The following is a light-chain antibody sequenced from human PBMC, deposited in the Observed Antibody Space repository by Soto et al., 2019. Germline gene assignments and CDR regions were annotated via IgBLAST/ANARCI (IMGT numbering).Light chain of an antibody. Sequence: EIVLTQSPATLSLSPGERATLSCRASQSVSSYLAWYQQKPGQAPRLLIYDASNRATGIPARFSGSVSGKDFPLSISSLEPEDCSVYYCQQRSNWPPYTFGQGTKLETK. J-gene: IGKJ2*01. CDR3: QQRSNWPPYT. CDR1: QSVSSY. V-gene: IGKV3-11*01. CDR2: DAS.